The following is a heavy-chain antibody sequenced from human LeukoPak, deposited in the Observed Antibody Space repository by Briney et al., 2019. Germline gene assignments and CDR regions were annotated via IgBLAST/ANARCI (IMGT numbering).Heavy chain of an antibody. V-gene: IGHV3-30*18. CDR3: AKGGEGGSHRYFEY. Sequence: GRSLRLSCAASGFTFSSYGMHWVRHAPGKGVVWVTFILYDGSHEYYADCVKGRFTSSRDNSKNTLYLQMNSLRTEDTAVYYCAKGGEGGSHRYFEYWGQGTLVTVSS. J-gene: IGHJ4*02. CDR2: ILYDGSHE. CDR1: GFTFSSYG. D-gene: IGHD1-26*01.